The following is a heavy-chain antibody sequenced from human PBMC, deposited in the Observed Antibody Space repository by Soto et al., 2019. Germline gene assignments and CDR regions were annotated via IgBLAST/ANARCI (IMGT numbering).Heavy chain of an antibody. Sequence: GGSLRLSCIASGFSFSNMWMSWVRQAPGKGLEWVGRIKDKADGGTTDYAAAVKGRFTISRDDSKSRLYLQMNSLKSDDTAVYYCTTGHYWGQGTLVTSPQ. V-gene: IGHV3-15*01. J-gene: IGHJ4*02. CDR1: GFSFSNMW. CDR2: IKDKADGGTT. CDR3: TTGHY.